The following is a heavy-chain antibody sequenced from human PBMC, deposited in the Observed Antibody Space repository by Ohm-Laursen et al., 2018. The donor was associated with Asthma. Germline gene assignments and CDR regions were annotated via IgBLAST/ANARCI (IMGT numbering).Heavy chain of an antibody. J-gene: IGHJ4*02. V-gene: IGHV3-15*01. CDR1: GFTFSNAW. Sequence: SLRLSCAASGFTFSNAWMSWVRQAPGKGLEWVGRIKSKTDGGTTDYAAPVKGRFTISRDDSKNTLYLQMNSLRAEDTAVYYCAKDRSVLVAYATEDYWGQGTLVTVSS. CDR2: IKSKTDGGTT. CDR3: AKDRSVLVAYATEDY. D-gene: IGHD2-8*02.